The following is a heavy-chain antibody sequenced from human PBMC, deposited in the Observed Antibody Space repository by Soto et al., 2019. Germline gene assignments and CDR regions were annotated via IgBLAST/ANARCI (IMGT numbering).Heavy chain of an antibody. D-gene: IGHD2-8*01. J-gene: IGHJ4*02. CDR1: GFTFDDYA. Sequence: EVQLVESGGGLVQPGRSLRLSCAASGFTFDDYAMHWVRQAPGKGLEWVSGISWNSGSIGYADSVKGRFTISRDNAKNSLYLQMNSLRAEDTALYYCAKGLGYCTNGVCLPLDYWGQGTLVTVSS. CDR2: ISWNSGSI. CDR3: AKGLGYCTNGVCLPLDY. V-gene: IGHV3-9*01.